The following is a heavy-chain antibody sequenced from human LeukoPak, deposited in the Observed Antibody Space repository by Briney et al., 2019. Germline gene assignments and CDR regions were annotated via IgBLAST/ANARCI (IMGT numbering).Heavy chain of an antibody. CDR1: GGSISIRNYY. CDR2: VYYNGST. J-gene: IGHJ1*01. CDR3: TSPYNGYAGX. Sequence: SLTXLVSGGSISIRNYYGGWIRQPPGKGLEWIVRVYYNGSTYHNPSLRSRITMSLDTAKNQFSLNLTSVTAADTAIYYCTSPYNGYAGXXG. D-gene: IGHD5-12*01. V-gene: IGHV4-39*01.